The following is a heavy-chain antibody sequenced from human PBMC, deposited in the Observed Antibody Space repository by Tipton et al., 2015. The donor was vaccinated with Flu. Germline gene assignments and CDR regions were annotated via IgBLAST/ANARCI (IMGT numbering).Heavy chain of an antibody. J-gene: IGHJ6*02. CDR1: GFTFSSYW. Sequence: QLMQSGGGLVQPGGSLRLSCAVSGFTFSSYWMSWVRQAPGKGLEWVANIKEDGSEEYYVDSVKGRFTISRDNAKNSLYLQMNSLRVEDTAVYFCARDDSYGPFYYYGLDVWGQGTTVTVSS. V-gene: IGHV3-7*01. D-gene: IGHD5-18*01. CDR3: ARDDSYGPFYYYGLDV. CDR2: IKEDGSEE.